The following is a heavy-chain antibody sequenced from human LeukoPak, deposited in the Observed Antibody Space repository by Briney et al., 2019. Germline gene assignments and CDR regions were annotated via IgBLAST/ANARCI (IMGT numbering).Heavy chain of an antibody. J-gene: IGHJ6*02. CDR3: ARNNGMDV. CDR1: GFALSSHW. V-gene: IGHV3-7*03. Sequence: QSGGSLRLSCAASGFALSSHWMTWVRQVPGRGPEWVANVNRDGSETYYLDSVKGRFTISKDNAKNSLYLQMNSQRAEDTALYHCARNNGMDVWGQGTTVIVSS. CDR2: VNRDGSET.